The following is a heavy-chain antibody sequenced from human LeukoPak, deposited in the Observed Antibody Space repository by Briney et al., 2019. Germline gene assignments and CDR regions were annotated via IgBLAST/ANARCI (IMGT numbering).Heavy chain of an antibody. CDR2: INQDGSEK. Sequence: GGSLRLSCAASGFIFSSYWMSWVRQAPGKGLEWVANINQDGSEKYYVDSVKGRFTISRDNAKNSLYLQMNSLRAEDTAVYYCARVGNYDILTGYYFYYYYYMDVWGKGTTVTVSS. J-gene: IGHJ6*03. CDR3: ARVGNYDILTGYYFYYYYYMDV. CDR1: GFIFSSYW. D-gene: IGHD3-9*01. V-gene: IGHV3-7*01.